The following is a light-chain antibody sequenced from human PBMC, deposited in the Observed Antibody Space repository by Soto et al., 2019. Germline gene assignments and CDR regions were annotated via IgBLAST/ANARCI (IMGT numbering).Light chain of an antibody. CDR2: GAS. CDR1: QSVSSSY. CDR3: QQYGSSPRT. Sequence: EIVFAQSPGPLSLSPGERDTLSCRASQSVSSSYLAWYQQKPGQAPRLLIYGASSRATGIPDRFSGSGSGTDFTLTISRLEPEDFAVYYCQQYGSSPRTFGQGTKVDIK. V-gene: IGKV3-20*01. J-gene: IGKJ1*01.